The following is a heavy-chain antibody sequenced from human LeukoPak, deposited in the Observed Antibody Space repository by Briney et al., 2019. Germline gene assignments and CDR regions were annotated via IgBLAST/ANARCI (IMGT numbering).Heavy chain of an antibody. CDR3: AREATADILTGYYTSPHFDY. J-gene: IGHJ4*02. D-gene: IGHD3-9*01. CDR2: IYYSGST. Sequence: SETLSLTCTVSGGSISTSNYYWGWIRQAPGKGLEWIGTIYYSGSTFYNPSLKSRVTMSVDTSKNQSSLKLSSVTAADTAVYYCAREATADILTGYYTSPHFDYWGQGTLVTVSS. CDR1: GGSISTSNYY. V-gene: IGHV4-39*07.